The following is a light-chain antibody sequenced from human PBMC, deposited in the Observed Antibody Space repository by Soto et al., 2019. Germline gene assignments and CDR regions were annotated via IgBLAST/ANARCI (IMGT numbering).Light chain of an antibody. CDR2: GAS. CDR3: QQYVGFMYT. Sequence: EIVLTQSPGTLSLSPGERATLSCRASQSVSGSYLAWYQQKPGQAPRLLIYGASSRATGIPDRFSGGGSGTDFTLTISRLEPEDFAMYYCQQYVGFMYTFGQGTKLEIK. CDR1: QSVSGSY. V-gene: IGKV3-20*01. J-gene: IGKJ2*01.